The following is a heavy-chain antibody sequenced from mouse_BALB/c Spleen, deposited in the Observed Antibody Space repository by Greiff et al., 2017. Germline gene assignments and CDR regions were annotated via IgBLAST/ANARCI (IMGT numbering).Heavy chain of an antibody. CDR2: INPSTGYT. V-gene: IGHV1-7*01. Sequence: QVQLKESGAELAKPGASVKMSCKASGYTFTSYWMHWVKQRPGQGLEWIGYINPSTGYTEYNQKFKDKATLTADKSSSTAYMQLSSLTSEDSAVYYCARFGYDVAYWGQGTLVTVSA. CDR1: GYTFTSYW. J-gene: IGHJ3*01. CDR3: ARFGYDVAY. D-gene: IGHD2-2*01.